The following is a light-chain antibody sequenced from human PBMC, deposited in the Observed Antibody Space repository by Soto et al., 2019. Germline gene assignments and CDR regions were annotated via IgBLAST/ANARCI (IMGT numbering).Light chain of an antibody. CDR2: AAS. J-gene: IGKJ4*01. CDR1: QGIRNG. CDR3: LQDYSYPLT. V-gene: IGKV1-6*01. Sequence: AIQMTQSPSSLSASVGDRVTITCRASQGIRNGLGWYQQKPGKAPKLLIYAASSLQSGVPSRFSGSGSGTDFTFTISSLQPEDFATYYCLQDYSYPLTFGGGTKVEIK.